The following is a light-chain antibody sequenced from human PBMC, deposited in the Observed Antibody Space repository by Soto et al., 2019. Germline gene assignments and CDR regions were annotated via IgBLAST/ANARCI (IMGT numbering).Light chain of an antibody. CDR3: QQYNTYST. Sequence: DIQMTQSPSTLSASVGDRVTITCRASQSISSWLAWYQQKPGKAPKILIYKASSLESGVPSRFSGSGSGTEFTLTTSSLQPDDFATYYCQQYNTYSTFGQGTKVDIK. CDR2: KAS. CDR1: QSISSW. J-gene: IGKJ1*01. V-gene: IGKV1-5*03.